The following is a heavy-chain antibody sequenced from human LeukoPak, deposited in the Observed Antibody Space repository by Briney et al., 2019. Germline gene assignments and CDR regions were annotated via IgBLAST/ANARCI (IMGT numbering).Heavy chain of an antibody. Sequence: SETLSLTCTVSGGSISSSTYYWAWLRQPPGVGPEWLGSIYDSGSTYYNPSLQSRVTISMDTSKNQFSLKLSSVTAADTAVFYCARSSGTSLGDKRFLESWGQGTLVTVSS. CDR3: ARSSGTSLGDKRFLES. CDR2: IYDSGST. CDR1: GGSISSSTYY. V-gene: IGHV4-39*07. J-gene: IGHJ5*02. D-gene: IGHD3-3*01.